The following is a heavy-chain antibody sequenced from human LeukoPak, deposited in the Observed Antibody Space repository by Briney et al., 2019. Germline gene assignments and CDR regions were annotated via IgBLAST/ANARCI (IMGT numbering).Heavy chain of an antibody. Sequence: QAGGSLRLSCAASGFTFSDYYMSWIRQAPGKGLEWVANIKQDGSEKYYLDSLEGRFTISRDNAKNSVYLQINRLRAEDTAVYYCARRGTIAVPVFWFDPWGQGTLVIVSS. J-gene: IGHJ5*02. CDR2: IKQDGSEK. V-gene: IGHV3-7*01. D-gene: IGHD6-19*01. CDR1: GFTFSDYY. CDR3: ARRGTIAVPVFWFDP.